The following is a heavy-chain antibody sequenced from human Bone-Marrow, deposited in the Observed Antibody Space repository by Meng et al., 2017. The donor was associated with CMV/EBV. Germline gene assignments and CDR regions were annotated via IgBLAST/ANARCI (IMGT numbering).Heavy chain of an antibody. CDR2: ISSDDRTK. J-gene: IGHJ4*02. CDR3: ARDRGVVIPAAPYYFDS. CDR1: GFTFATYG. D-gene: IGHD2-2*01. Sequence: GESLKISCAASGFTFATYGLNWVRQAPGRGLEWISFISSDDRTKTYADSVRGRFTISRDNARNSLSLQMRSLRAEETAVYFCARDRGVVIPAAPYYFDSWGQGTLVTVSS. V-gene: IGHV3-48*04.